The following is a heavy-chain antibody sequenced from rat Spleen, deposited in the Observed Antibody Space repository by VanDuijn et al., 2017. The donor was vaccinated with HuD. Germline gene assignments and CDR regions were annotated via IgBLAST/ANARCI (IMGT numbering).Heavy chain of an antibody. J-gene: IGHJ2*01. V-gene: IGHV2-1*01. CDR3: ASQHYYEGYYRDF. CDR2: IWGDGST. CDR1: GFSLISNS. Sequence: QVQLKESGPGLVQPSQTLSLICTVSGFSLISNSVHWVRQPPGKGLEWMGGIWGDGSTDYNSALKSRLTISRDTSKSQVFLKMNSLQTDDTAMYFCASQHYYEGYYRDFWGQGVMVTVSS. D-gene: IGHD1-12*03.